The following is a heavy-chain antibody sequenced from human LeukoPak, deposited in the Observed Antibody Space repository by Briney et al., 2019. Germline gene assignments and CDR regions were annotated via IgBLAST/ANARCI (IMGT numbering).Heavy chain of an antibody. D-gene: IGHD4-17*01. CDR1: GFTFSSYS. CDR3: ARTSYGDYDPYYFDY. CDR2: ISSSSITI. Sequence: PGGSLRLSCAASGFTFSSYSMNWVRQAPGKGLEWVSYISSSSITIYYADSVKGRFTISRDNAKNSLYLQMNSLRAEDTAVYYCARTSYGDYDPYYFDYWGQGTLVTVSS. V-gene: IGHV3-48*01. J-gene: IGHJ4*02.